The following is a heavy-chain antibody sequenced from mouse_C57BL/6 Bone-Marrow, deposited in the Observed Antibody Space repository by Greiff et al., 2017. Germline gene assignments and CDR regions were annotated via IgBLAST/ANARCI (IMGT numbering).Heavy chain of an antibody. D-gene: IGHD2-3*01. CDR2: INPYNGGT. J-gene: IGHJ3*01. CDR1: GYTFTDYY. CDR3: ARSVYDGYRAWFAY. V-gene: IGHV1-19*01. Sequence: VQLQQSGPVLVKPGASVKMSCKASGYTFTDYYMNWVKQSHGKSLEWIGVINPYNGGTSYNQKFKGKATLTVDKSSSTAYMELNSLTSEDSAVYYCARSVYDGYRAWFAYWGQGTLVTVSA.